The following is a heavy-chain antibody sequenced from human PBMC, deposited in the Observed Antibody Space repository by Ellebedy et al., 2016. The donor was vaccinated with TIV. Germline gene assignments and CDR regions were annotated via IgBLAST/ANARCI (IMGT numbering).Heavy chain of an antibody. CDR2: ITEDGSQT. V-gene: IGHV3-7*03. Sequence: PGGSLRLSCATSGFTFSTYWMAWVRQAPGKGLEWVANITEDGSQTYYVGSVKGRFTISRDNAKNSLYLQMNSLRADDTAVYYCATDRGYFTFDYWGQGSLITVSS. J-gene: IGHJ4*02. D-gene: IGHD3-9*01. CDR3: ATDRGYFTFDY. CDR1: GFTFSTYW.